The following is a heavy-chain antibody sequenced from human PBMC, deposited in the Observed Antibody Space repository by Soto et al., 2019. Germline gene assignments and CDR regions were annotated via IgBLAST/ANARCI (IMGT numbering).Heavy chain of an antibody. Sequence: GASVKVSCKASGGTFSSYAISWVRQAPGRGLEWMGGIIPIFGTANYAQKFQGRVTITADEATSTAYMELSSLRSEDTAVYYCASNSGSYWYFDYWGQGTLVTVSS. J-gene: IGHJ4*02. CDR1: GGTFSSYA. D-gene: IGHD1-26*01. CDR3: ASNSGSYWYFDY. V-gene: IGHV1-69*13. CDR2: IIPIFGTA.